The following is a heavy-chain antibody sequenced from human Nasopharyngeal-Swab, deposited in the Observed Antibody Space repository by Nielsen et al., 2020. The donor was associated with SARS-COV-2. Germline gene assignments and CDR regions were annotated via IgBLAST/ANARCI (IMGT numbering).Heavy chain of an antibody. CDR3: ARDRVDDYYDSSGQVYYFDY. J-gene: IGHJ4*02. V-gene: IGHV4-4*07. Sequence: SETLSLTCTVSGGSISSYYWSWIRQPAGKGLEWIGRIYTSGSTNNNPSLKSRVTMSVDTSKNQFSLKLSSVTAADTAVYYCARDRVDDYYDSSGQVYYFDYWGQGTLVTVSS. CDR2: IYTSGST. D-gene: IGHD3-22*01. CDR1: GGSISSYY.